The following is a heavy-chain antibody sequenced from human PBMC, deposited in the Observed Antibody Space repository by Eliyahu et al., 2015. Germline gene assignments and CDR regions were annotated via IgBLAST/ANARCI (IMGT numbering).Heavy chain of an antibody. Sequence: DVQLVESGGGLVQPGGSLRLSCAVSGFTFNTYEMNWVRRXPGKGLEWIAYISRTGKTIYYSDSVKGRFTISRDNSKNSVFLQMDSLRVEDTGTYYCCRQRGIWSHFDYWGQGTHVTASP. D-gene: IGHD3-16*01. J-gene: IGHJ4*02. CDR3: CRQRGIWSHFDY. CDR2: ISRTGKTI. CDR1: GFTFNTYE. V-gene: IGHV3-48*03.